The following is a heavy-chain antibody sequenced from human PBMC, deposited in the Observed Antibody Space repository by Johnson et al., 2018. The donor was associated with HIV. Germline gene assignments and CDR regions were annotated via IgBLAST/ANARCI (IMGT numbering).Heavy chain of an antibody. Sequence: QMLLVESGGGVVQPGKSLTLSCVASGLSFSNFGIHWVRQAPGKGLEWVAVISYDGSNKYYADSVKGRFTISRDNSKNTLYLQMNSLRAEDTAVYYCARATDQRLDAFDIWGQGTMVTVSS. CDR2: ISYDGSNK. CDR3: ARATDQRLDAFDI. J-gene: IGHJ3*02. CDR1: GLSFSNFG. V-gene: IGHV3-30*03. D-gene: IGHD6-25*01.